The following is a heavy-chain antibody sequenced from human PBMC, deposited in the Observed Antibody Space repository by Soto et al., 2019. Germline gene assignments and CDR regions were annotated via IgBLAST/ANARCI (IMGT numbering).Heavy chain of an antibody. J-gene: IGHJ1*01. V-gene: IGHV2-5*01. CDR1: GFSLSTTSTTEVG. D-gene: IGHD4-17*01. CDR2: IFWNDDK. Sequence: SGPTLVNPTQTLTLTCTFSGFSLSTTSTTEVGVGWIRQPPGKALEWLALIFWNDDKLYSSTLKSRLTITKDTSKNQVVLTMTDVDPEDTATYFCAHGQVTVTRAFQNWGPGTLVTVSS. CDR3: AHGQVTVTRAFQN.